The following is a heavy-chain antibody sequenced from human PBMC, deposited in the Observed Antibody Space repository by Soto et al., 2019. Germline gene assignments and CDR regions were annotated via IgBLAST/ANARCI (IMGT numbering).Heavy chain of an antibody. CDR2: IKSDGSST. CDR3: TRGQWELLPGDY. J-gene: IGHJ4*02. CDR1: GFTFSSYW. D-gene: IGHD1-26*01. Sequence: EVQLVESGGGLIQPGGSLRLSCAASGFTFSSYWMHWVRQALGKGLVWVSRIKSDGSSTSYADSVKGRFTISRDNAKNTLYLQMNSLRAEDTAVYYCTRGQWELLPGDYWGQGTLVTVSS. V-gene: IGHV3-74*01.